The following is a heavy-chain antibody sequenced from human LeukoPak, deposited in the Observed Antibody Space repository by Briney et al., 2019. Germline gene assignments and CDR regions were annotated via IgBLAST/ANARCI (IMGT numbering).Heavy chain of an antibody. V-gene: IGHV3-48*03. J-gene: IGHJ4*02. D-gene: IGHD2-15*01. CDR2: IGKSGTTI. CDR3: ARDRSSWGLD. Sequence: GGSLRLSCAGPGFIFSAFEMNWVRQAPGKGLEWVSYIGKSGTTIYYADSVRGRFTISRDNAKNSLYLQMDRLRAEDTAVYYCARDRSSWGLDWDQGTLVTVSS. CDR1: GFIFSAFE.